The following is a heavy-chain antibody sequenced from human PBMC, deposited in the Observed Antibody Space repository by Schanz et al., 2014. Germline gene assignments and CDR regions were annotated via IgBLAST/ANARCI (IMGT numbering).Heavy chain of an antibody. J-gene: IGHJ6*02. CDR2: ISKSSDYI. D-gene: IGHD6-19*01. CDR1: GFTFSSYS. V-gene: IGHV3-21*01. Sequence: EVQLAESGGGLVKPGGSVRLTCAASGFTFSSYSINWVRQAPGKGLEWVSSISKSSDYIVYADSVKGRFAISRDNAKNSLHLQMNRLRAEDTAVYYCAIWAGYSSGGDYFHYYDMDVWGQGTTVTVSS. CDR3: AIWAGYSSGGDYFHYYDMDV.